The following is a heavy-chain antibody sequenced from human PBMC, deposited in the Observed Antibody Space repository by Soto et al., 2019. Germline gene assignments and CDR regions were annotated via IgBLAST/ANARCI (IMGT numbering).Heavy chain of an antibody. V-gene: IGHV3-74*01. CDR1: GFTFSSYT. CDR2: INSDRSRT. J-gene: IGHJ5*02. D-gene: IGHD1-26*01. CDR3: ARVLLRSPWGCDT. Sequence: GGSLTLPSAASGFTFSSYTMHRVRQAPGKGLVWVSRINSDRSRTSYADSVLGRFTISRDDAKNTLYLPIKSLRAEGTAVYYCARVLLRSPWGCDTWGQGTMVT.